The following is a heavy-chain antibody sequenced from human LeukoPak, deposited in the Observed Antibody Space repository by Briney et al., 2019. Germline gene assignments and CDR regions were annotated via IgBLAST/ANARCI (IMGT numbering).Heavy chain of an antibody. Sequence: PGGSLRLSCEVSGFTFSSYWMHWVRQAPGKGLVWVSRINSDGSSTSYADSVKGRFTISRDNAKNTLYLQMNSLRAEDTAVYYCARGMARLGAFDIWGQGTMVTVSS. V-gene: IGHV3-74*01. J-gene: IGHJ3*02. CDR1: GFTFSSYW. CDR2: INSDGSST. CDR3: ARGMARLGAFDI. D-gene: IGHD5-12*01.